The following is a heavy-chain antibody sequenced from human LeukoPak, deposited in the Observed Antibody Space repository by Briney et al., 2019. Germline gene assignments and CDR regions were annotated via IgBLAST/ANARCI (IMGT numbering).Heavy chain of an antibody. CDR1: GDSVSSGSYY. CDR3: AREKAVAGTTTFDY. V-gene: IGHV4-61*01. CDR2: IYYTGST. D-gene: IGHD6-19*01. Sequence: NTSETLSLTCTVSGDSVSSGSYYWSWIRQPPGKGLEWIGYIYYTGSTNYNPSLKSRVTISVDRSKNQFSLNLSSVTAADTAVYYCAREKAVAGTTTFDYWGQGTLVTVSS. J-gene: IGHJ4*02.